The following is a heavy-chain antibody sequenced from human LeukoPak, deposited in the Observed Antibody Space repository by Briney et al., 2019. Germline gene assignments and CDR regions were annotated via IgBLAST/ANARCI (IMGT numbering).Heavy chain of an antibody. D-gene: IGHD2-2*01. CDR1: GFTFSSYW. V-gene: IGHV3-7*01. CDR2: IKQDGSEK. CDR3: ASQNCSSTSCPPDYFVY. J-gene: IGHJ4*02. Sequence: QSGGSLRLSCAASGFTFSSYWMSWVRQAPGKGLEWVANIKQDGSEKYYVDSVKGRFTISRDNAKNSLYLQMNSLRAEDTAVYYCASQNCSSTSCPPDYFVYWGQGTLVTVSS.